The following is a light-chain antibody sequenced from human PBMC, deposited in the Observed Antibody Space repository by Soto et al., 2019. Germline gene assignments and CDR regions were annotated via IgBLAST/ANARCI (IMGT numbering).Light chain of an antibody. CDR1: DLNIGSNG. Sequence: QSVLTQPPSASGTPGQRVTISCSGSDLNIGSNGVNWYQQVPGTAPKLLIHSNSQRPSGVPDRFSGSKSGTSASLAISGLQAEDEAEYYCSSYTNINTRACVFGTGTKLTVL. CDR3: SSYTNINTRACV. CDR2: SNS. J-gene: IGLJ1*01. V-gene: IGLV1-44*01.